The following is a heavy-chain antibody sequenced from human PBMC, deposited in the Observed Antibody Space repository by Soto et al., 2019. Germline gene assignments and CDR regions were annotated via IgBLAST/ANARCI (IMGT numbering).Heavy chain of an antibody. CDR1: GGTFSSYA. CDR3: ARAALRFLEWYNWFDP. J-gene: IGHJ5*02. D-gene: IGHD3-3*01. Sequence: SVKVSCKASGGTFSSYAISWVRQAPGQGLEWMGGIIPIFGTANYAQKFQGRVTITADKSTSTAYMELSSLRSEDTAVYYCARAALRFLEWYNWFDPWGQGTLVTVYS. V-gene: IGHV1-69*06. CDR2: IIPIFGTA.